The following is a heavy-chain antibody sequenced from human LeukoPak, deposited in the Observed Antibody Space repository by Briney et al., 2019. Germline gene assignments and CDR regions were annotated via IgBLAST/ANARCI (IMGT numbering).Heavy chain of an antibody. CDR3: AKVPGYCSGGSCPGAFDI. V-gene: IGHV3-23*01. Sequence: SGGSLRLSCAASGFTFSSYAMSWVRQAPGKGLEWVSAISGSGGSTYYADSVKGRFTISRDNSKNTLYLQMNSLRAEDTAVYYCAKVPGYCSGGSCPGAFDIWGQGTMVTVSS. J-gene: IGHJ3*02. CDR1: GFTFSSYA. D-gene: IGHD2-15*01. CDR2: ISGSGGST.